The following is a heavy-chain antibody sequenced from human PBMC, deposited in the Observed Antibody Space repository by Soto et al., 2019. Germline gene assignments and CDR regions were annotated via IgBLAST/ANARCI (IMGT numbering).Heavy chain of an antibody. CDR1: GGSISSYY. D-gene: IGHD5-12*01. CDR2: IYYSGST. J-gene: IGHJ6*02. V-gene: IGHV4-59*01. Sequence: SETLSLTCTVSGGSISSYYWSWIRQPPGKGLEWIGYIYYSGSTNYNPSLKSRVTISVDTSKNQFSLKLSSVTAADTAVYYCARAVATSDYYYYGMDVWGQGTTVTVSS. CDR3: ARAVATSDYYYYGMDV.